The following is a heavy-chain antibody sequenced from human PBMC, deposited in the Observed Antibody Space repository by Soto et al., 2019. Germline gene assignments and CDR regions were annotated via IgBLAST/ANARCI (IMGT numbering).Heavy chain of an antibody. Sequence: ASVKVSCKASGYTFTSYGISWVRQAPGQGLEWMGWISAYNGNTNYAQKLQGRVTMTTDTSTSTAYMELRSLRSDDTAVYYCARANRYYDFWSGYLGFDYWGQGTLVTVSS. V-gene: IGHV1-18*01. D-gene: IGHD3-3*01. CDR3: ARANRYYDFWSGYLGFDY. CDR1: GYTFTSYG. CDR2: ISAYNGNT. J-gene: IGHJ4*02.